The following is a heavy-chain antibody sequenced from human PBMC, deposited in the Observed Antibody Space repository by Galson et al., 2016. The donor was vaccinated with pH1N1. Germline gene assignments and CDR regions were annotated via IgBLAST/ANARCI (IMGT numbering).Heavy chain of an antibody. CDR1: GGSISRSY. Sequence: ETLSLTCTVSGGSISRSYWNWFRQPPGKGLDWVGYSYYSGSTSYNPSLKSRVTLSVDTPKNQFSLKMTSVTAADTAVYFCARLDLVVGEFQYYGMDVWGQGTTVTVSS. V-gene: IGHV4-59*01. D-gene: IGHD2-2*01. CDR2: SYYSGST. J-gene: IGHJ6*02. CDR3: ARLDLVVGEFQYYGMDV.